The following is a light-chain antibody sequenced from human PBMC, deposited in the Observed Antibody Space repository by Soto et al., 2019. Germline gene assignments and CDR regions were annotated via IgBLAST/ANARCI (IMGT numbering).Light chain of an antibody. Sequence: QSVLTQPASVSGSPGQSITISCTGSSSDVGVYNYVSWYQQHPGKAPKLIIYDVSNRPSGVSNRFSGSKSGNTASLTISGLQAEDEADYYCSSYTSSSTVVFGGGTQVTVL. CDR1: SSDVGVYNY. CDR2: DVS. J-gene: IGLJ2*01. V-gene: IGLV2-14*01. CDR3: SSYTSSSTVV.